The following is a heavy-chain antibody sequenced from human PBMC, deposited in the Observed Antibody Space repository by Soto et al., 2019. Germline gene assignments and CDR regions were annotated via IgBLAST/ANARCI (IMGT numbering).Heavy chain of an antibody. V-gene: IGHV4-39*01. CDR1: GGSISSSSYY. CDR3: ARSFTYEYDSSGYPIFRYWFEY. CDR2: IYYSGST. Sequence: TLSLTCTVSGGSISSSSYYWGWIRQPPGKGLEWIGSIYYSGSTYYNPSLKSRVTISVDTSKNQFSLKLSSVTAADTAVYYCARSFTYEYDSSGYPIFRYWFEYCGQGTLDTVAS. D-gene: IGHD3-22*01. J-gene: IGHJ5*01.